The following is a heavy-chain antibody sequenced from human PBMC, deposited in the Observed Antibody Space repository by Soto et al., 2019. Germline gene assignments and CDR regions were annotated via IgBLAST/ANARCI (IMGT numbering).Heavy chain of an antibody. CDR1: GGTFSSYA. CDR2: IIPIFGTA. D-gene: IGHD3-3*01. J-gene: IGHJ6*02. V-gene: IGHV1-69*06. Sequence: GASVKVSCKASGGTFSSYAISWVRQAPGQGLEWMGGIIPIFGTANYAQKFQGRVTITADKSTSTAYMELSSLRSEDTAVYYCNLKYYDFWSGYRYYYYGMDVWGQGTTVTVSS. CDR3: NLKYYDFWSGYRYYYYGMDV.